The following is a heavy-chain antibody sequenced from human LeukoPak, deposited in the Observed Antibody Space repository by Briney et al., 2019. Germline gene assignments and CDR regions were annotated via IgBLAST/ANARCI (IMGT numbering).Heavy chain of an antibody. CDR1: GVTLSIHW. Sequence: GGALRLSCAASGVTLSIHWMHGVRHAPGRGLVWVSRINSDGSTTNYADSGKGQFTLSRDNAENTLYLQMNRLSVEDTAVYYCTRRVSATRWFDPWGQGTLVTVSS. D-gene: IGHD2-15*01. CDR2: INSDGSTT. V-gene: IGHV3-74*01. CDR3: TRRVSATRWFDP. J-gene: IGHJ5*02.